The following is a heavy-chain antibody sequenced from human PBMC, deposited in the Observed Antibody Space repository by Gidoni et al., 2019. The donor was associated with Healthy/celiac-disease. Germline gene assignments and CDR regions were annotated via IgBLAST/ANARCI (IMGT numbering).Heavy chain of an antibody. V-gene: IGHV3-7*03. CDR1: VLTFSVPC. CDR2: IKQDGSEK. Sequence: EVQLVDYGRCLFQPGGSLSLSFSASVLTFSVPCLSWVRQAPGKGLVWEANIKQDGSEKYYVDSVKGRFTISRDNAKNSLYLQMNSLRAEDTAVYYCARGTHYYDSSGYYPIEYFQHWGQGTLVTVSS. J-gene: IGHJ1*01. CDR3: ARGTHYYDSSGYYPIEYFQH. D-gene: IGHD3-22*01.